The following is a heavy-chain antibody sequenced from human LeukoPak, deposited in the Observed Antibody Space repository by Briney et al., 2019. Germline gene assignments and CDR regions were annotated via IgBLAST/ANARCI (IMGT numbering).Heavy chain of an antibody. CDR2: ISWNSGSI. Sequence: GRSLRLSCAASGFTFEDYAMHWVRQAPVRGLEYVSGISWNSGSIGYAESVTGRFTISRDNAKNSLYLQMNSLRAEDMALYYCAKDRYSRGQNSNFDYWGQGTLVTVSS. D-gene: IGHD6-19*01. CDR1: GFTFEDYA. V-gene: IGHV3-9*03. J-gene: IGHJ4*02. CDR3: AKDRYSRGQNSNFDY.